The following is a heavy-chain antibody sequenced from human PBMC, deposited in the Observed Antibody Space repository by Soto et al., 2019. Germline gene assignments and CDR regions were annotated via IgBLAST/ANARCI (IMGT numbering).Heavy chain of an antibody. CDR3: ARGGYTGYCSSTSCYGNNWFDP. CDR2: IYYSGST. V-gene: IGHV4-31*03. Sequence: QVQLQESGPGLVKPSQTLSLTCTVSGGSISSGGYYWSWIRQHPGKGLEWIGYIYYSGSTYYNPSLKSRVTISVDTSKNQFSLKLSSVTAADTAVYYCARGGYTGYCSSTSCYGNNWFDPWGPGTLVTVSS. D-gene: IGHD2-2*01. CDR1: GGSISSGGYY. J-gene: IGHJ5*02.